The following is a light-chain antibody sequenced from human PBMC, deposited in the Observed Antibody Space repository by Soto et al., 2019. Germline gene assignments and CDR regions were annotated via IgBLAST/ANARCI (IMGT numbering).Light chain of an antibody. Sequence: QSVLTQPPSASGSPGQSVTISCTGTSSDVGGYHYVYWYQQHPGKAPKLMIYEVSKRPSGVPDRISGSKSGNTASLTVSGLQAEDEADYYCSSYAGSNDVVFGGGTKLTVL. J-gene: IGLJ2*01. V-gene: IGLV2-8*01. CDR1: SSDVGGYHY. CDR2: EVS. CDR3: SSYAGSNDVV.